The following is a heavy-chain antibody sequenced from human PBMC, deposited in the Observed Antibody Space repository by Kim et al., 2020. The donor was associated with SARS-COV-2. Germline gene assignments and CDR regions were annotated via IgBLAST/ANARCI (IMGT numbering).Heavy chain of an antibody. D-gene: IGHD1-26*01. CDR1: GFTFSSYW. CDR3: ARGRQTLGP. V-gene: IGHV3-7*03. CDR2: IKQDETEK. Sequence: GGSLRLSCAASGFTFSSYWMSWVRQAPGKGLEWVANIKQDETEKNYVDSVKGRFTISRDNAKNSLFLHMNSLRTEDTAVYYCARGRQTLGPWGQGTLVTVSS. J-gene: IGHJ5*02.